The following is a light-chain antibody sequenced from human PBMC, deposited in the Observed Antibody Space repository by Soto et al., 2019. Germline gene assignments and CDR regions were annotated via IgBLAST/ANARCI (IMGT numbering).Light chain of an antibody. J-gene: IGKJ3*01. V-gene: IGKV3-20*01. Sequence: IVFTQSPGTLSLSPGERATLSCRASRSVSSSYLAWYQQKPGQAPRLLIYGASSRATGIPDRFSGSGSGTDFTLTISRLEPEDFAVYYCQQYGSSPRVTFGPGTKVDIK. CDR3: QQYGSSPRVT. CDR1: RSVSSSY. CDR2: GAS.